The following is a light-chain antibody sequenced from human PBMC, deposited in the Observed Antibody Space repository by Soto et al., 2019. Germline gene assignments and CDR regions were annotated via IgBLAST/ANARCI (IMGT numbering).Light chain of an antibody. CDR3: QQYNNWPWT. J-gene: IGKJ1*01. Sequence: EIVLTQSPAILSVSPGERATLSCRASQSISRSLAWYQQKPGQAPRLLISDASTRATGIPARVSGSGSGTEFTLTISSLQSEDLAVYYCQQYNNWPWTFGQGTKVDIK. CDR1: QSISRS. CDR2: DAS. V-gene: IGKV3-15*01.